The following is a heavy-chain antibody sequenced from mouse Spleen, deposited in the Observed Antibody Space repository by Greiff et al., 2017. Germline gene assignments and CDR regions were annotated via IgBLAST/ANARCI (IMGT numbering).Heavy chain of an antibody. CDR3: ARGDDGYYVGFAY. V-gene: IGHV1-82*01. CDR2: IYPGDGDT. CDR1: GYAFSSSW. D-gene: IGHD2-3*01. J-gene: IGHJ3*01. Sequence: QVQLQQSGPELVKPGASVKISCKASGYAFSSSWMNWVKQRPGKGLEWIGRIYPGDGDTNYNGKFKGKATLTADKSSSTAYMQLSSLTSEDSAVYFCARGDDGYYVGFAYWGQGTLVTVS.